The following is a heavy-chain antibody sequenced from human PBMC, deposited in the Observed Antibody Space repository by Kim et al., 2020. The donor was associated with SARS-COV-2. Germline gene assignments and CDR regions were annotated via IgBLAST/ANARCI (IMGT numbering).Heavy chain of an antibody. D-gene: IGHD3-3*01. CDR2: INHSGST. J-gene: IGHJ6*03. CDR1: GGSFSGYY. CDR3: ARVVRSFGVVIISYYYYYYMDV. Sequence: SETLSPTCAVYGGSFSGYYWSWIRQPPGKGLEWIGEINHSGSTNYNPSLKSRVTISVDTSKNQFSLKLSSVTAADTAVYYCARVVRSFGVVIISYYYYYYMDVWGKGTTVTVSS. V-gene: IGHV4-34*01.